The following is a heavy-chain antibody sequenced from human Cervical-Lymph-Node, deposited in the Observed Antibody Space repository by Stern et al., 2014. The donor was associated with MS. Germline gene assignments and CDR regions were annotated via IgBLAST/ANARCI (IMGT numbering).Heavy chain of an antibody. CDR3: ARQRYFDY. J-gene: IGHJ4*02. CDR2: IFPGGSDI. V-gene: IGHV5-51*01. CDR1: GYTFTSYW. Sequence: QLVQSGPEVKRPGESLKISCQASGYTFTSYWIGWVRQMPGKGLEWIAIIFPGGSDIRYSPSFQGQVTISADKSSSPDYLQWNNLKASDTAIYYCARQRYFDYWGQGTLVTVSS.